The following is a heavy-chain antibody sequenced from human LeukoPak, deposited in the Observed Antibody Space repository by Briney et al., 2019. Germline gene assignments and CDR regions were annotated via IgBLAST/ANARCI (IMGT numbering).Heavy chain of an antibody. CDR1: GFTFSNYD. CDR2: IGTAGDI. Sequence: PGRSLRLSCAASGFTFSNYDMHWVRQATGKGLEWVSGIGTAGDIYYPGPVKGRFTISRENAKNSLYLQMNSLRAGDTAVYYCARDRGRYYMDVWGKGTTVTISS. CDR3: ARDRGRYYMDV. J-gene: IGHJ6*03. V-gene: IGHV3-13*01. D-gene: IGHD6-25*01.